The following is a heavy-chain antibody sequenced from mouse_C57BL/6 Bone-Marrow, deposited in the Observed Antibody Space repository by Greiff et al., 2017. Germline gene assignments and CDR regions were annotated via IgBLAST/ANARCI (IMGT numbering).Heavy chain of an antibody. Sequence: VQLQQSGAELVRPGASVKLSCTASGFNIKDDYMHWVKQRPEQGLEWIGWIDPEDGDTEYASKFQGKATITADTSSNTADLQLSSLTSADTAVYYCATGDWGYWGQGTTLTVSS. J-gene: IGHJ2*01. CDR2: IDPEDGDT. CDR3: ATGDWGY. CDR1: GFNIKDDY. V-gene: IGHV14-4*01.